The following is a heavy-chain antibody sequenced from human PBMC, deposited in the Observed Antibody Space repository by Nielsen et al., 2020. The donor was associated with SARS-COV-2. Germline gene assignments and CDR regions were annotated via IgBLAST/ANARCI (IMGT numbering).Heavy chain of an antibody. D-gene: IGHD6-13*01. CDR3: ARLESSSWYWSY. CDR2: INHDGKEK. Sequence: GGSLRLSCVASGFTFYTHWMSWVRQAPGKGLEWVANINHDGKEKYYVDSVKGRFTNSRDNAKNSLYLQMNSLRAEDTAVYYCARLESSSWYWSYWGQGTLVTVSS. CDR1: GFTFYTHW. J-gene: IGHJ4*02. V-gene: IGHV3-7*01.